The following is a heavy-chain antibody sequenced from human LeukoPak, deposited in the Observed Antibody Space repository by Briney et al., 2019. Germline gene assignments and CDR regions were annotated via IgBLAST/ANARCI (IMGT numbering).Heavy chain of an antibody. V-gene: IGHV4-34*01. CDR2: INHSGST. D-gene: IGHD2-15*01. CDR1: GGSFSGYY. Sequence: SETLSLTCAVYGGSFSGYYWSWIRQPPGKGLEWIGEINHSGSTNYNPFLKSRVTISVDTSENQFSLKLSSVTAADTAVYYCAKLPARYCSGGSCSPYYYYGMDVWGQGTTVTVSS. CDR3: AKLPARYCSGGSCSPYYYYGMDV. J-gene: IGHJ6*02.